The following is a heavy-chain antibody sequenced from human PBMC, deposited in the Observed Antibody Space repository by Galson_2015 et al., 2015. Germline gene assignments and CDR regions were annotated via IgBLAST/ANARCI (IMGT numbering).Heavy chain of an antibody. V-gene: IGHV4-34*01. J-gene: IGHJ4*02. D-gene: IGHD3-22*01. Sequence: ETLSLTCAVYGGSFSGYYWSWIRQPPGKGLEWIGEINHSGSTNYNPSLKSRVTISVDTSKNQFSLKLSSVTAADTAVYYCARGRGYGYFAYYFDYWGQGTLVTVSS. CDR1: GGSFSGYY. CDR3: ARGRGYGYFAYYFDY. CDR2: INHSGST.